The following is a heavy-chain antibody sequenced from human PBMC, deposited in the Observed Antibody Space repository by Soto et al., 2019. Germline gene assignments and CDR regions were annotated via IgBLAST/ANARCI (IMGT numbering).Heavy chain of an antibody. Sequence: QLQLQESGSGLVKPSQTLSLTCAVSGGSISSGGYSWSWIRQPPGKGLEWIGYIYHSGSTYYNPSLKSRVTKSVDRAKNQFSLKLSAVTAADTAVYYCARGVGVGATISNWFDPWGQGTLVTVSS. CDR1: GGSISSGGYS. D-gene: IGHD1-26*01. J-gene: IGHJ5*02. CDR2: IYHSGST. V-gene: IGHV4-30-2*01. CDR3: ARGVGVGATISNWFDP.